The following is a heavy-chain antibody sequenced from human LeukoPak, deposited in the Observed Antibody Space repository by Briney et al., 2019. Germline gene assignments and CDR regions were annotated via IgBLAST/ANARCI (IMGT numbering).Heavy chain of an antibody. D-gene: IGHD3-10*01. CDR3: ARQVSITLTIDP. CDR2: IYYSGNT. Sequence: PSETLSLTCTVSGGSISSSSYYWGWIRQPPRKGLEWIGSIYYSGNTYYNPSLKSRAIISVDTSKNQYALKLTSVTAADTAVYYCARQVSITLTIDPWGQGPLVTVSS. V-gene: IGHV4-39*01. CDR1: GGSISSSSYY. J-gene: IGHJ5*02.